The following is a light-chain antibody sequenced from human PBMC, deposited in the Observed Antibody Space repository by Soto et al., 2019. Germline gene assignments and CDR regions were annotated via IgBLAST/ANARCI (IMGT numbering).Light chain of an antibody. V-gene: IGLV2-23*01. CDR3: CSYAGSSNWV. CDR2: EGS. J-gene: IGLJ3*02. Sequence: QSALTQPASVSGSPGQSITISCTGTSSDIGSYKLVSWYQQHPGKAPKIMIYEGSKRPSGVSNRFSGSKSGNTASLTISGLQAEDEADYYCCSYAGSSNWVFGGGTKLTVL. CDR1: SSDIGSYKL.